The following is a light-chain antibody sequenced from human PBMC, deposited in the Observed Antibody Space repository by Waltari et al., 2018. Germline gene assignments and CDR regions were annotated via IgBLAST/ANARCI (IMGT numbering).Light chain of an antibody. Sequence: DIQMTQSPSSLSASVGDRVTITCRESQSINSYLNWYQQKPGKAPKLLIYAASSLQSGVPSRFSGSGSGTDFTLTISSLQPEDFATYYCQQSYSTLITFGQGTRLEIK. CDR3: QQSYSTLIT. J-gene: IGKJ5*01. CDR1: QSINSY. V-gene: IGKV1-39*01. CDR2: AAS.